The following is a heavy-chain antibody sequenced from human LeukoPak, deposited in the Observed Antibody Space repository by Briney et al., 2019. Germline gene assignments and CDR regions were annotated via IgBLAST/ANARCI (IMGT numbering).Heavy chain of an antibody. Sequence: GGSLRLSCAASGFTFSSYSMSWVRQAPGKGLGWVSSISSSSSYIYYADSVRGRFTISRDNAKNSLYLQMNSLRAEDTAVYYRARGSSSCFDYWGQGTLVTVSS. V-gene: IGHV3-21*01. CDR2: ISSSSSYI. D-gene: IGHD2-2*01. J-gene: IGHJ4*02. CDR1: GFTFSSYS. CDR3: ARGSSSCFDY.